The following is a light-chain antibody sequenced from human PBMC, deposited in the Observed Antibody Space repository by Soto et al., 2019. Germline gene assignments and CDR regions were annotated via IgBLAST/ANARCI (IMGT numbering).Light chain of an antibody. Sequence: QSVLTQPASVSGSPGQSITISCTGTSSDVGSYNLFSWYQQHPGKAPKLMIYEGNKRPSGVSNRFSGSKSGSMASLTISGLQAEDEADYYCCSYAGGSTVFGGGTKLTVL. CDR3: CSYAGGSTV. CDR1: SSDVGSYNL. CDR2: EGN. J-gene: IGLJ2*01. V-gene: IGLV2-23*01.